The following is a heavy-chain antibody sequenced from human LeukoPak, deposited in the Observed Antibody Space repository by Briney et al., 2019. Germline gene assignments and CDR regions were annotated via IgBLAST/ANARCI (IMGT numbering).Heavy chain of an antibody. Sequence: GGSLRLSCEASGYTFSGYAMSWVRQAPGKGLEWVSSISGSGGDTYYLDSVNGRFTISRDNSKNTLYLQMNSLRAEDTAVYHCAKDLHIAVATTHSDYWGQGTLVTVSS. CDR2: ISGSGGDT. J-gene: IGHJ4*02. CDR3: AKDLHIAVATTHSDY. V-gene: IGHV3-23*01. D-gene: IGHD6-19*01. CDR1: GYTFSGYA.